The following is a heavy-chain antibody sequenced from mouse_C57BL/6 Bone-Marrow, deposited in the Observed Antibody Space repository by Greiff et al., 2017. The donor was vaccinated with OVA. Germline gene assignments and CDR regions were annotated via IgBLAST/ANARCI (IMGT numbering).Heavy chain of an antibody. V-gene: IGHV5-15*01. CDR3: ARPGYYYAMDY. D-gene: IGHD2-2*01. J-gene: IGHJ4*01. CDR2: ISTLAYSI. Sequence: DVQLVEPGGGLVQPGASLKLSCAASGFTFSDYGMAWVRQAPRQGPEWVAFISTLAYSIYYADTVTGRFTISRENATNTLYLEMSSLRSEDTAMYYCARPGYYYAMDYWGQGTSVTVSS. CDR1: GFTFSDYG.